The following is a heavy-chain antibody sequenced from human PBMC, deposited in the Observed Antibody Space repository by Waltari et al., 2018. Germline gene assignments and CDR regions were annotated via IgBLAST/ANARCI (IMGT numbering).Heavy chain of an antibody. CDR1: GGSFSGYY. Sequence: QVQLQQWGAGLLKPSETPSLTCAVYGGSFSGYYWSWIRQPPGTGGVGCADINQGRSTNYSPSLGWRVAISGVASENHCSLKLGSVTAAATAVNYYAGVGTAARRPYDYWGQGTLVTVSS. D-gene: IGHD6-6*01. J-gene: IGHJ4*02. CDR2: INQGRST. CDR3: AGVGTAARRPYDY. V-gene: IGHV4-34*01.